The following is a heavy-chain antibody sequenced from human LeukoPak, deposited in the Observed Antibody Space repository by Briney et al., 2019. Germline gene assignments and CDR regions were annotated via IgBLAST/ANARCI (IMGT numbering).Heavy chain of an antibody. CDR2: ISYDGSDK. Sequence: PGGSLRLSCATSGFTFSSYGFHWVRQAPGKGLEWVAAISYDGSDKYYADSVKGRFTISRDNSKNTLYLQMNSLRAEDTAVYYCARDGLLYYYGSGSLDYWGQGTLVTASS. CDR3: ARDGLLYYYGSGSLDY. D-gene: IGHD3-10*01. J-gene: IGHJ4*02. CDR1: GFTFSSYG. V-gene: IGHV3-30*19.